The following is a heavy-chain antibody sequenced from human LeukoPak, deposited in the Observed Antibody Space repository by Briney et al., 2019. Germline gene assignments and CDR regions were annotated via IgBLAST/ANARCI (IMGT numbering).Heavy chain of an antibody. V-gene: IGHV3-7*01. D-gene: IGHD3-22*01. Sequence: GGSLRLSCAASGFTFSSYWMSWVRPAPGKGPEWVANIKQDGSEKYYVGSVKGRFTLSRDNAKNSLYLQMSRVRAEGTAVYYSARDPYYYDGDAFDIWGQGTMVTVSS. CDR2: IKQDGSEK. CDR1: GFTFSSYW. J-gene: IGHJ3*02. CDR3: ARDPYYYDGDAFDI.